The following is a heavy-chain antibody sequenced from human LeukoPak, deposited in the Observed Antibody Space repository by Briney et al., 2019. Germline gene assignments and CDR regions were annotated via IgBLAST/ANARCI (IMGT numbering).Heavy chain of an antibody. CDR2: IRSKANSYAT. J-gene: IGHJ4*02. CDR3: TRLHYSSGYYSDFDY. CDR1: GFTFSGSA. D-gene: IGHD6-25*01. Sequence: GGSLRLSCAASGFTFSGSAIHWVRQASGKGLEWVGRIRSKANSYATAYAASVKGRFTISRDDSKNTAYLQMSSLKTEDSAMYYCTRLHYSSGYYSDFDYWGPGTLVTVSS. V-gene: IGHV3-73*01.